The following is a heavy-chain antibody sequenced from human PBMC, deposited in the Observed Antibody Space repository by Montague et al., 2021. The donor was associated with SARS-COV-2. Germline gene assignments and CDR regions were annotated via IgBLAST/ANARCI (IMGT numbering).Heavy chain of an antibody. Sequence: SETLSLTCAVYGGSFSGYYWSWIRQPPGKGLEWIGEVNYNGTTIYNPSFKSGVTISEDTSKNQFYLRLNSVTAADTAVYYCARGLRSVGVRGAGSARRAFDIWGQGTMVTVSS. V-gene: IGHV4-34*01. J-gene: IGHJ3*02. CDR2: VNYNGTT. D-gene: IGHD1-26*01. CDR1: GGSFSGYY. CDR3: ARGLRSVGVRGAGSARRAFDI.